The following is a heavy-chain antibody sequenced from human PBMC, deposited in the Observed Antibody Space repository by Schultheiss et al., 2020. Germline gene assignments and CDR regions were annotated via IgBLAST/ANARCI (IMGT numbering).Heavy chain of an antibody. CDR1: GGSISSGGYY. CDR3: ARGGKRRINNWFDP. D-gene: IGHD2-15*01. Sequence: SQTLSLTCTVSGGSISSGGYYWSWIRQHPGKGLEWIGYIYYSGSTYYNPSLKSRVTISVDTSKNQFSLKLSSVTAADTAVYYCARGGKRRINNWFDPWGQGTRVTV. J-gene: IGHJ5*02. V-gene: IGHV4-31*03. CDR2: IYYSGST.